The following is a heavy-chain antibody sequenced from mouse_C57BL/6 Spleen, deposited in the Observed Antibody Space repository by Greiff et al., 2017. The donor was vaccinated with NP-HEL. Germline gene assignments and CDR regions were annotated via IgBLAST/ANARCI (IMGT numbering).Heavy chain of an antibody. V-gene: IGHV1-81*01. CDR2: IYPRSGNT. CDR1: GYTFTSYG. D-gene: IGHD3-2*02. Sequence: QVQLQQSGAELARPGASVKLSCKASGYTFTSYGISWVKQRTGQGLEWIGEIYPRSGNTYYNEKFKGQATLTADKSSSTAYMELRSLTSEDSAVYFCARRRQLRNAMDYWGQGTSVTVSS. CDR3: ARRRQLRNAMDY. J-gene: IGHJ4*01.